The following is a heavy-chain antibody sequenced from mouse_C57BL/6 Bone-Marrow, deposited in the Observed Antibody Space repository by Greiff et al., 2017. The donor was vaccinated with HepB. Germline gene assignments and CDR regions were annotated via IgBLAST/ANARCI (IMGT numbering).Heavy chain of an antibody. J-gene: IGHJ4*01. CDR1: GFTFSSYG. Sequence: EVKLVESGGELVKPGGSLKLSCAASGFTFSSYGMSWVRQTPDQRLEWVATISSGGSYTYYPDSVKGRFTIARDNAKNTLYLQMSSLKSEDSAMDYCARQFDNEGAMDYWGQGTSVTVSS. V-gene: IGHV5-6*02. D-gene: IGHD1-3*01. CDR2: ISSGGSYT. CDR3: ARQFDNEGAMDY.